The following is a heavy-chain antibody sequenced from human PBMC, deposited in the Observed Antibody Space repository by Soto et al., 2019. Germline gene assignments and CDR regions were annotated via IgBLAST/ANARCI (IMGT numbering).Heavy chain of an antibody. V-gene: IGHV3-43*02. CDR1: GFTFDDYA. J-gene: IGHJ6*02. CDR2: ISGDGGST. CDR3: AKDLNYCGNYYYYYGMDV. Sequence: GGSLRLSCAASGFTFDDYAMHWVRQAPGKGLEWVSLISGDGGSTYYADSVKGRFTISRDNSKNSLYLQMNSLRTEDTALYYCAKDLNYCGNYYYYYGMDVWGQGTTVTVSS. D-gene: IGHD4-17*01.